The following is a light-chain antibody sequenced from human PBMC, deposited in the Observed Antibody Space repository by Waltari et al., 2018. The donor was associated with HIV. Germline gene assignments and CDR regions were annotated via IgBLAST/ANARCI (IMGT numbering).Light chain of an antibody. CDR3: QQYYDTPLT. CDR1: KSFLNSSNNKNY. J-gene: IGKJ4*01. Sequence: MPPHPDPLASHLAGRATHHSTTRKSFLNSSNNKNYLAWYQQKPGQPPKLLIYWASTRESGVPDRFSGSGSGTDFTLTISSLQAEDVAVYYCQQYYDTPLTFGGGTKVEIK. CDR2: WAS. V-gene: IGKV4-1*01.